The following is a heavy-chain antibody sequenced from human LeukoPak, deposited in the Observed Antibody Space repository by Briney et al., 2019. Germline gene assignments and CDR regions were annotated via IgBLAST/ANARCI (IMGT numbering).Heavy chain of an antibody. J-gene: IGHJ6*02. CDR3: AKDRAYLPQWFGELTGYYYGMDV. V-gene: IGHV3-30*18. CDR1: GFTFSSYG. CDR2: ISYDGSNK. D-gene: IGHD3-10*01. Sequence: PGGSLRLSCAASGFTFSSYGMHWVRQAPGKGLEWVAVISYDGSNKYYADSVKGRFTISRDNSKNTLYLQMNSLRAEDTAVYYCAKDRAYLPQWFGELTGYYYGMDVWGQGTTVTVSS.